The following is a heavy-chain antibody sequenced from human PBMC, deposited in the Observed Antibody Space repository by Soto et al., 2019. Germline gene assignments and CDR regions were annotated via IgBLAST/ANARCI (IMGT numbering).Heavy chain of an antibody. V-gene: IGHV4-34*01. CDR1: GGSFSGYY. D-gene: IGHD7-27*01. CDR3: ARGWGRRFDY. CDR2: INHSGST. Sequence: QVQLQQWGAGLLKPSETLSLTCAVYGGSFSGYYWNWIRQPPGKGLEWIGEINHSGSTNYNPSLKSPVTISVDTSKNQFSLKLSSVTAADTAVYYCARGWGRRFDYWGQGTLVTVSS. J-gene: IGHJ4*02.